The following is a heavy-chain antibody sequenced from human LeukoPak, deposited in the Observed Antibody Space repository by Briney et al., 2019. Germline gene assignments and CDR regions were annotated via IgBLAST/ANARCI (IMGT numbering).Heavy chain of an antibody. V-gene: IGHV3-23*01. D-gene: IGHD6-13*01. CDR1: GFTFSSYA. Sequence: GGSLRLSCAASGFTFSSYAMSWVRRAPGKGLEWVSAISGSGGSTYYADSVKGRFIICRDNSKNTLYLQMNSLRAEDTAVYYCAKDLAAGPDWGQGTLVTVSS. CDR3: AKDLAAGPD. J-gene: IGHJ4*02. CDR2: ISGSGGST.